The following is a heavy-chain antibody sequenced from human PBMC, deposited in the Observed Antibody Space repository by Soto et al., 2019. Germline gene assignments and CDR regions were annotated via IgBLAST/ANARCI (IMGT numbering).Heavy chain of an antibody. J-gene: IGHJ6*02. CDR1: GFTFSSYG. V-gene: IGHV3-30*18. D-gene: IGHD6-13*01. CDR2: ISYDGSNK. Sequence: VQLVESGGGVVQPGRSLRLSCAASGFTFSSYGMHWVRQAPGKGLEWVAVISYDGSNKYYADSVKGRFTISRDNSKNTLYLQMNSLRAEDTAVYYCANDLIAAAGTSPRGHGMDVWGQGTTVTVSS. CDR3: ANDLIAAAGTSPRGHGMDV.